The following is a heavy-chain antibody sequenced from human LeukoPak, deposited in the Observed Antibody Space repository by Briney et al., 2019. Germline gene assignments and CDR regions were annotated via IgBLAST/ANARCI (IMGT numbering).Heavy chain of an antibody. J-gene: IGHJ4*02. CDR1: GGSISSYY. V-gene: IGHV4-59*01. Sequence: MPSETLSLTCTVSGGSISSYYWSWIRQPPGKGLEWIGYIYYSGSTNYNPSLKSRVTISVDTSKNQFSLKLSSVTAADTAVYYCARGLGYYDSSGYYIWGQGTLVTVSS. CDR3: ARGLGYYDSSGYYI. CDR2: IYYSGST. D-gene: IGHD3-22*01.